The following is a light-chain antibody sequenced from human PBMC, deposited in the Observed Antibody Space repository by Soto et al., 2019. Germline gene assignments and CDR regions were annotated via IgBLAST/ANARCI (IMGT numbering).Light chain of an antibody. CDR2: GAS. CDR1: QGISNF. CDR3: EHYNGYPRT. Sequence: DIQMTQSPSSLSASVGDRVTITCWASQGISNFLAWFQQKPGKAPKSLIYGASSLQSGVPSRFSGSRSGADFTLTISSLETEDFGTYYCEHYNGYPRTFGQGTRVESK. V-gene: IGKV1-16*01. J-gene: IGKJ5*01.